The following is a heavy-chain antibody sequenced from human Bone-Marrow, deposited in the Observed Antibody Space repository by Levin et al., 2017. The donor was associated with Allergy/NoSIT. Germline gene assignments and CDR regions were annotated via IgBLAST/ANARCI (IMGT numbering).Heavy chain of an antibody. CDR3: ATARGYSYGSAFDL. J-gene: IGHJ3*01. D-gene: IGHD5-18*01. CDR1: GPNFSKYA. Sequence: GGSLRLSCVASGPNFSKYAMHWLRQASGKGPEWVALISDDGSIRYYGDFVKGRFTISRDTSKKTVYLQMDSLRTEDTALYYCATARGYSYGSAFDLWGQGTMVVVSS. V-gene: IGHV3-30*03. CDR2: ISDDGSIR.